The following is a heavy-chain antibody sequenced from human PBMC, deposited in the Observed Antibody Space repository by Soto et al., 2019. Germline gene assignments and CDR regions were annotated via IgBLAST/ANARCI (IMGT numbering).Heavy chain of an antibody. CDR2: ISWNSGSI. CDR1: GFTFDDYV. CDR3: AKDMWNIVVVPAAIYYYDYMDV. D-gene: IGHD2-2*01. V-gene: IGHV3-9*01. J-gene: IGHJ6*03. Sequence: EVQLVESGGGLVQPGRSLRLSCPASGFTFDDYVMHWVRQAPGKGLEWVSGISWNSGSIGYADSVKGRFTISRDNAKNSLYLQMSGLRAEDTALYYCAKDMWNIVVVPAAIYYYDYMDVWGKGTTVTVSS.